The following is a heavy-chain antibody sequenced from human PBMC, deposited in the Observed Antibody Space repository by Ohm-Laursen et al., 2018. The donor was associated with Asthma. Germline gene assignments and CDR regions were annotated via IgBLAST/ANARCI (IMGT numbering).Heavy chain of an antibody. J-gene: IGHJ3*01. D-gene: IGHD2-2*01. Sequence: SLRLSCAASGFTFSSFAMHWVRQAPGKGLEWVAFISYDRSDKYYADSVKGRFTISRDNSKNTLFLQMNSLRDDDTAVYYCARERRSTLGALDLWGQGTMVTVSS. V-gene: IGHV3-30-3*01. CDR1: GFTFSSFA. CDR2: ISYDRSDK. CDR3: ARERRSTLGALDL.